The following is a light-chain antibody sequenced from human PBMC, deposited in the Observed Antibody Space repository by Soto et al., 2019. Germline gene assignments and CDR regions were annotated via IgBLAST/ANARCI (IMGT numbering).Light chain of an antibody. J-gene: IGKJ1*01. CDR3: QQYNNWPRT. CDR1: QSVSSD. Sequence: EIVMTQSPATLSVSPGERATLSCRASQSVSSDLAWYQQKPGQAPRLLIFGASTRATSIPARFTGSRSGTEFTLTISSLQSEDFAVYYCQQYNNWPRTFGLGTKVDIK. CDR2: GAS. V-gene: IGKV3-15*01.